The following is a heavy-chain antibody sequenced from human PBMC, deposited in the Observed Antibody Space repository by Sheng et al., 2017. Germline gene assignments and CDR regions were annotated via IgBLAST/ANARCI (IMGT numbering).Heavy chain of an antibody. CDR3: AREAGGEGYYYGSGSYYDAFDI. Sequence: QVQLVQSGAEVKKPGSSVKVSCKASGGTFSSYAISWVRQAPGQGLEWMGGIIPIFGTANYAQKFQGRVTITADESTSTAYMELSSLRSEDTAVYYCAREAGGEGYYYGSGSYYDAFDIWGQGTMVTVSS. J-gene: IGHJ3*02. CDR1: GGTFSSYA. CDR2: IIPIFGTA. V-gene: IGHV1-69*13. D-gene: IGHD3-10*01.